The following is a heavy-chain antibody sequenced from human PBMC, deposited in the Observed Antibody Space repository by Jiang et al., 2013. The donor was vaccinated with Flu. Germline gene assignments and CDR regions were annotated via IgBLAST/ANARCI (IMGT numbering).Heavy chain of an antibody. CDR2: IHYSGRT. Sequence: GLVKPSETLSLTCTVSGGSIYSYYWSWIRQPPGKGLEWIGYIHYSGRTNYSPSLESRVTISVDMSKNQFSLKLTSVTAADTAVYYCAIPRLDYTDYRDYGLDVWGPGTTVTVSS. CDR1: GGSIYSYY. V-gene: IGHV4-59*01. D-gene: IGHD4-11*01. J-gene: IGHJ6*02. CDR3: AIPRLDYTDYRDYGLDV.